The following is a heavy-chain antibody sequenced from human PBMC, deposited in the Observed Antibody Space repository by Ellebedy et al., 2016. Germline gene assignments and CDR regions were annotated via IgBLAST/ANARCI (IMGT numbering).Heavy chain of an antibody. CDR2: LAIAGDT. CDR3: VRGGFGSSWSALDI. CDR1: GFTFSTYD. Sequence: GGSLRLSCAASGFTFSTYDMHWVRQATGKGLEWVSALAIAGDTYYADSVKGRFTISRENARNSLYLQINTLGAGDTAMYYCVRGGFGSSWSALDIWGQGTMVTVSS. D-gene: IGHD6-13*01. J-gene: IGHJ3*02. V-gene: IGHV3-13*04.